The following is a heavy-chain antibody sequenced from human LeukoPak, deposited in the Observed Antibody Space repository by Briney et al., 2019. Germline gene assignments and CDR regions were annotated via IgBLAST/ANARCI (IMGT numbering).Heavy chain of an antibody. CDR1: GGSFSGYY. J-gene: IGHJ4*02. V-gene: IGHV4-34*01. D-gene: IGHD4-17*01. CDR3: ASTVSYYFDY. CDR2: INHSGST. Sequence: SETLSLTCAVYGGSFSGYYWSWIRQPQGKGLEWIGEINHSGSTNYNPSLKSRVTISVDTSKNQFSLKLSSVTAADTAVYYCASTVSYYFDYWGQGTLVTVSS.